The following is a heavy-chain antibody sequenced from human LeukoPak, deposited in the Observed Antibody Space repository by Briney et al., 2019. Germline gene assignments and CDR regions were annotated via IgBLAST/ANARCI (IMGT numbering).Heavy chain of an antibody. D-gene: IGHD2-2*01. CDR3: AKESHRYCSSTSCPRGVDY. Sequence: GGSLRLSCAASGFTFSSYGMHWVRQAPGKGLEWVAVISYDGSNKYYADSVKGRFTISRDNSKNTLYLQTNSLRAEDTAVYYCAKESHRYCSSTSCPRGVDYWGQGTLVTVSS. J-gene: IGHJ4*02. CDR1: GFTFSSYG. V-gene: IGHV3-30*18. CDR2: ISYDGSNK.